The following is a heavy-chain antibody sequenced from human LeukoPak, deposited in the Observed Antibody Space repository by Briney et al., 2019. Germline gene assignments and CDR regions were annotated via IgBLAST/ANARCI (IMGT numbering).Heavy chain of an antibody. CDR2: IKSKTDGGTT. V-gene: IGHV3-15*01. J-gene: IGHJ4*02. Sequence: KTGGSLRLSCAASGFTFSSYAMSWVRQAPGKGLEWVGRIKSKTDGGTTDYAAPVKGRFTISRDDSKNTLYLQMNSPKTEDTAVYYCTTVHSSTSCLDHWGQGTLVTVSS. D-gene: IGHD2-2*01. CDR1: GFTFSSYA. CDR3: TTVHSSTSCLDH.